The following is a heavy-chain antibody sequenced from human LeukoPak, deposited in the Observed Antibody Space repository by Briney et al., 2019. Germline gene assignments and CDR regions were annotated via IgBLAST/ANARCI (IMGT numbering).Heavy chain of an antibody. J-gene: IGHJ3*02. CDR2: IYYSGST. V-gene: IGHV4-39*07. CDR1: GGSISSSFYY. Sequence: SETLSLTCTVSGGSISSSFYYWDWIRQPPGKGLEWIGSIYYSGSTYYNPSLKSRVTISVDTSKNQFSLKLSSVTAADTAVYYCARGAFDIWGQGTMVTVSS. CDR3: ARGAFDI.